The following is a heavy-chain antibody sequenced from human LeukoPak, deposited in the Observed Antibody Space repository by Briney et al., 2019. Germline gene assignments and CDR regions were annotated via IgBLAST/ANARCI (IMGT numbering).Heavy chain of an antibody. D-gene: IGHD6-6*01. V-gene: IGHV1-2*02. CDR3: ARVSIAARPRWFDP. J-gene: IGHJ5*02. CDR2: INPNSGGT. CDR1: GYTFTGYY. Sequence: ASVKVSCKASGYTFTGYYMHWVRPAPGQGLEWMGWINPNSGGTNYAQKFQGRVTMTRDTSISTAYMELSRLRSDDTAVYYCARVSIAARPRWFDPWGQGTLVTVSS.